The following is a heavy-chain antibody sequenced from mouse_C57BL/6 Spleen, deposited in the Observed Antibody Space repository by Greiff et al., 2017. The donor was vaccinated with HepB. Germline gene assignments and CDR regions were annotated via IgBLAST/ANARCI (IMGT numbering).Heavy chain of an antibody. Sequence: QVQLKQSGPELVKPGASVKISCKASGYAFSSSWMNWVKQRPGKGLEWIGRIYPGDGDTNYNGKFKGKATLTADKSSSTAYMQLSSLTSEDSAVYFCAREGLYYGSSPWFAYWGQGTLVTVSA. CDR3: AREGLYYGSSPWFAY. CDR1: GYAFSSSW. V-gene: IGHV1-82*01. J-gene: IGHJ3*01. D-gene: IGHD1-1*01. CDR2: IYPGDGDT.